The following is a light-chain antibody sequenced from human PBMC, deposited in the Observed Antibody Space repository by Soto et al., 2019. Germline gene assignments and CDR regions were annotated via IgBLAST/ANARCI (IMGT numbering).Light chain of an antibody. J-gene: IGKJ2*01. Sequence: EIVMTQSPATLAVSPGERAALSCRASQSVSSNFAWYQQKPGQAPRLLIYGASSRATGTPARFSGSGSGTEFTLTISSLQSEDFAVYYCQQYNNWPYTFGLGTKLVMK. CDR3: QQYNNWPYT. CDR1: QSVSSN. CDR2: GAS. V-gene: IGKV3-15*01.